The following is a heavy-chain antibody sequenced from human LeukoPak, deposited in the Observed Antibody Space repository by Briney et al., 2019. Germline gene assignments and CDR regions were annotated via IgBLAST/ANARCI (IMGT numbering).Heavy chain of an antibody. Sequence: GGSLRLSCAASGFTFSGYWMSWVRQAPGKGLEWVANIKQDGSEKYYVDSVKGRSTISRDNAKNSLYLQMNSLRAEDTAVYYCARDQGGATDYWGQGTLVTVSS. J-gene: IGHJ4*02. CDR2: IKQDGSEK. V-gene: IGHV3-7*01. CDR3: ARDQGGATDY. D-gene: IGHD1-26*01. CDR1: GFTFSGYW.